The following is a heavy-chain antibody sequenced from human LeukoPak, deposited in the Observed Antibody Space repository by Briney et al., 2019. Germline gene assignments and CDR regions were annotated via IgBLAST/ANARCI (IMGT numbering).Heavy chain of an antibody. CDR3: ARGEAVPIIGPIAPFDY. J-gene: IGHJ4*02. CDR1: GGSISSYY. V-gene: IGHV4-59*01. Sequence: SETLSLTCTVSGGSISSYYWNWIRQPPGRGLEWIGYIYYSGSTNYNPSLKSRVTMSVDTSKNQFSLKLSSVTAADTAVYYCARGEAVPIIGPIAPFDYWGQGILVTVSS. D-gene: IGHD6-13*01. CDR2: IYYSGST.